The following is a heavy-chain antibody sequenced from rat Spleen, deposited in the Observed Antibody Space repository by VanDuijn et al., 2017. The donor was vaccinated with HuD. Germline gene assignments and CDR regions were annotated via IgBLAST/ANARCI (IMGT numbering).Heavy chain of an antibody. D-gene: IGHD1-7*01. V-gene: IGHV2-13*01. CDR2: IWGDGST. CDR1: GFSLSNYG. Sequence: QVQLKESGPGLVQPSQTLSITCTVSGFSLSNYGLIWVRQPPGKGLEWMGEIWGDGSTAYNSDLKSRLSISRDTSKSQVFLKMNSLQTEDTATYYCARDRYYGYDFWGQGVMVTVSS. J-gene: IGHJ2*01. CDR3: ARDRYYGYDF.